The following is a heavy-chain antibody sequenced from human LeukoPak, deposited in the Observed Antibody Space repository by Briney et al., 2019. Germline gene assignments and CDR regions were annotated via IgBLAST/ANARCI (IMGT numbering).Heavy chain of an antibody. CDR1: GFTFDDYG. CDR2: INWNGGST. Sequence: GGSLRLSCAASGFTFDDYGMSWVRQAPGKGLEWVSGINWNGGSTGYADSVKGRFTISRDNAKNSLYLQMNSLRAEDTALYYCARVYYYDSSGYYYSGGVFDYWGQGTLATVSS. V-gene: IGHV3-20*04. D-gene: IGHD3-22*01. J-gene: IGHJ4*02. CDR3: ARVYYYDSSGYYYSGGVFDY.